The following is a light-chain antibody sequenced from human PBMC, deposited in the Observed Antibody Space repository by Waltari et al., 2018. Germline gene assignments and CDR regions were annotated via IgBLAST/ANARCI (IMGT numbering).Light chain of an antibody. CDR3: QVWDSRSGHVV. Sequence: YELTQPPSVSVAPGKTASLTCGGDDIGTRSVHWYQQKSGQAPILVMYGDTDRPSGIPERFSGSNSGNTATLTITRVAVGDEADYYGQVWDSRSGHVVFGGGTKLTVL. V-gene: IGLV3-21*03. J-gene: IGLJ2*01. CDR2: GDT. CDR1: DIGTRS.